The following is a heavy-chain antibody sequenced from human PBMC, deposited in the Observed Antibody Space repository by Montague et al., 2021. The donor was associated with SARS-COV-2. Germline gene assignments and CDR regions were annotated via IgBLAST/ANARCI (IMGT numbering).Heavy chain of an antibody. CDR1: GGSISSYY. Sequence: SETLSLTCTVSGGSISSYYWSWIRQPPGKGLEWIGNKYYSGSTYYNPSLKSRVTISVDTSKNQFSLRLSSVTAADTAVYYCARGDFGVVIIPYYYFCMDVWGQGTTVTVSS. J-gene: IGHJ6*02. D-gene: IGHD3-3*01. CDR3: ARGDFGVVIIPYYYFCMDV. V-gene: IGHV4-59*04. CDR2: KYYSGST.